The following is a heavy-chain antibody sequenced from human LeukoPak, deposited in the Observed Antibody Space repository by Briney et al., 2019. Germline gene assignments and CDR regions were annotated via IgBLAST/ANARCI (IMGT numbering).Heavy chain of an antibody. V-gene: IGHV4-39*07. Sequence: PSETLSLTCTVSSGSISTSNYYWGWVRQPPGKALEWIGRIYTSGSTNYNPSLKSRVTISVDTSKNQFSLKLSSVTAADTAVYYCARESYGGKGNYWGQGTLVTVSS. CDR1: SGSISTSNYY. J-gene: IGHJ4*02. CDR3: ARESYGGKGNY. CDR2: IYTSGST. D-gene: IGHD4-23*01.